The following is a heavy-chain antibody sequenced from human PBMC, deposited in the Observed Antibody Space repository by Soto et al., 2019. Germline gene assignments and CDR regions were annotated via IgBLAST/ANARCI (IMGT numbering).Heavy chain of an antibody. V-gene: IGHV1-18*04. J-gene: IGHJ6*02. D-gene: IGHD3-3*01. Sequence: ASVKVSCKASGYIFTSYGISWVRQAPGQGLEWMGWISAYNGNTNYAQKLQGRVTMTTDTSTSTAYMELRSLRSDDTAVYYCASLITIFGDPPKDVWGQGTTVTVSS. CDR1: GYIFTSYG. CDR3: ASLITIFGDPPKDV. CDR2: ISAYNGNT.